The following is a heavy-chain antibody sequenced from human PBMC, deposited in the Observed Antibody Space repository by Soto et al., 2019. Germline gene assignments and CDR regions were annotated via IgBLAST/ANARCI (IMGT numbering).Heavy chain of an antibody. J-gene: IGHJ3*02. CDR2: IWYDGSNK. CDR3: ARNYGGDAFDI. CDR1: GFTFSSYG. Sequence: QVQLVESGGGVVQPGRSLRLSCAASGFTFSSYGMHWVRQAPGKGLEWVAVIWYDGSNKYYADSVKGRFNISRDNSKNTLYLQMNSLRAEDTAVYYCARNYGGDAFDIWGQGTMVTVSS. V-gene: IGHV3-33*01. D-gene: IGHD4-17*01.